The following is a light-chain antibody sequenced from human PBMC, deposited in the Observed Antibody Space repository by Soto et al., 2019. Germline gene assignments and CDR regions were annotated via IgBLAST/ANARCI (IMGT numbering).Light chain of an antibody. Sequence: QSVLTQPPSVSGAPGQGVTIACTGSSSNIGAGYDVHWYQQLPGTAPKLLIFGNNNRPSGVPDRFSGSKSGTSASLAITGLQAEDDADYYCQSYESGLSALVFGGGTKLTVL. CDR1: SSNIGAGYD. J-gene: IGLJ3*02. CDR2: GNN. CDR3: QSYESGLSALV. V-gene: IGLV1-40*01.